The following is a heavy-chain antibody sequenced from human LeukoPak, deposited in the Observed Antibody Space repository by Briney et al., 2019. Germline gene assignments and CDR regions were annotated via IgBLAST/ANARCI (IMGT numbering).Heavy chain of an antibody. Sequence: ASVKVSCKTSGYTFTYYFIHWVRQAPGQGLEWLGSIDPYSGDTHYAEKFQGWVTMATDTSISTAYMELSRLTSDDTGIYFCARESGNGSNYPLGYWGQGTLVSVSS. CDR1: GYTFTYYF. V-gene: IGHV1-2*04. CDR2: IDPYSGDT. CDR3: ARESGNGSNYPLGY. J-gene: IGHJ4*02. D-gene: IGHD1-26*01.